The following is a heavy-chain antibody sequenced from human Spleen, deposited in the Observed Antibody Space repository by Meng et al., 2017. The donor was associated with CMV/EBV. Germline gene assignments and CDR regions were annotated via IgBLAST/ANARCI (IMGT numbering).Heavy chain of an antibody. Sequence: SNSDYYWSWIRQPPGKGLEWIGYIYNRGSTYYNASLKSRVTISVDTSKNQFSLRLRSVTAADTAVYYCARIGRYCSSTSCWGSWLDPWGQGTLVTVSS. V-gene: IGHV4-30-4*08. J-gene: IGHJ5*02. CDR1: SNSDYY. CDR3: ARIGRYCSSTSCWGSWLDP. CDR2: IYNRGST. D-gene: IGHD2-2*01.